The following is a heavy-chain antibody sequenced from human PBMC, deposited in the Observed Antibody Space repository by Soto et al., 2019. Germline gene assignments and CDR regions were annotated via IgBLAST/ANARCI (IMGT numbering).Heavy chain of an antibody. D-gene: IGHD3-3*01. CDR1: GGSISSYY. Sequence: SETLSLTCTVSGGSISSYYWSWIRQPPGKGLEWIGYIYYSGSTNYNPSLKSRVTISVDTSKNQFSLKLSSVTAADTAVYYCARLPYYDFWSGYSGHYYGMDVWGQGTTVTVSS. CDR3: ARLPYYDFWSGYSGHYYGMDV. J-gene: IGHJ6*02. CDR2: IYYSGST. V-gene: IGHV4-59*01.